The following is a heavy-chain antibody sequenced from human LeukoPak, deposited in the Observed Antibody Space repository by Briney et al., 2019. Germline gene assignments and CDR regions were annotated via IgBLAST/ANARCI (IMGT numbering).Heavy chain of an antibody. V-gene: IGHV3-23*01. D-gene: IGHD6-19*01. Sequence: GGSLRLSCVASGFTISSYAMSWVRQAPGKGLEWVSGISGSGGSTYYADSVKGRFTISRDNSKNTPFLQMNSLRAEDTAVYYCAKETYSSGWYPYFDYWGQGTLVTVSS. CDR2: ISGSGGST. CDR3: AKETYSSGWYPYFDY. J-gene: IGHJ4*02. CDR1: GFTISSYA.